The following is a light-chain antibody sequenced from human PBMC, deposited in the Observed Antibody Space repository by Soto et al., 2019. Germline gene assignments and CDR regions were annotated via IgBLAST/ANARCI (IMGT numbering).Light chain of an antibody. J-gene: IGKJ5*01. CDR3: QQRSNWPIT. CDR2: DAS. Sequence: EIVLTQSPATLSFSPGESATLSCRASQNINRYLAWYHQKPGQPPRLLIYDASTRATGIPARFSGSGSGTDFTLTISSLEPEDFAVYYCQQRSNWPITFGQGTRLEIK. CDR1: QNINRY. V-gene: IGKV3-11*01.